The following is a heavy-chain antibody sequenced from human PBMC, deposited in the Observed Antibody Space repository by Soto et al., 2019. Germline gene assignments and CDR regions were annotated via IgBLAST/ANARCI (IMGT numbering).Heavy chain of an antibody. J-gene: IGHJ6*02. Sequence: PGESLKISCKGSGYSFTSYWISWVRQMPGKGLEWMGRIDPSDSYTNYSPSFQGHVTIPADKSISTAYLQWSSLKASDTAMYYCARVAGSPTTPLYGMDVWGQGTTVTVSS. CDR2: IDPSDSYT. CDR3: ARVAGSPTTPLYGMDV. CDR1: GYSFTSYW. V-gene: IGHV5-10-1*01. D-gene: IGHD2-15*01.